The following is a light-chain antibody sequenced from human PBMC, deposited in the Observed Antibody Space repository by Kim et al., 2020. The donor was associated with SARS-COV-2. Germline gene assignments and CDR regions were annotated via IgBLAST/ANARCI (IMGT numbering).Light chain of an antibody. V-gene: IGKV3-15*01. Sequence: EIVMMQSPATLSVSPGERATLSCRASQSVSFNLVWYQQKPGQAPRLLIYGASTRATGIPARFSGSGSGTEFTLTISSLQSEDFAVYYCQQYNNWPRTFGQGTKVDIK. J-gene: IGKJ1*01. CDR2: GAS. CDR3: QQYNNWPRT. CDR1: QSVSFN.